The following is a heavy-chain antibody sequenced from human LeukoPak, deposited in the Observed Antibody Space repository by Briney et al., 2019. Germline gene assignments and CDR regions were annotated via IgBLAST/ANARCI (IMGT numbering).Heavy chain of an antibody. V-gene: IGHV4-34*01. J-gene: IGHJ4*02. CDR3: ARAGGYYLDY. D-gene: IGHD1-26*01. Sequence: SETLSLTCAVYGGSFSGYYWSWIRQPPGNGLEWIGEINHSGSTNYNPSLKSRVTISVDTSKNQFSLKLSSVTAADTAVYYCARAGGYYLDYWGQGTLVTVSS. CDR2: INHSGST. CDR1: GGSFSGYY.